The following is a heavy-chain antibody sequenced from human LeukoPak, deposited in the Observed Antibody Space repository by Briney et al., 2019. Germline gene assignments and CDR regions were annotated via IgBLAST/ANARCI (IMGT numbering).Heavy chain of an antibody. J-gene: IGHJ4*02. V-gene: IGHV1-2*02. Sequence: ASVKVSCKSSGYIFTGYYMHWVRQAPGQGLEWMGWINPNSGGTNSAQKFQGRVTMTRDTSISTAYMELSRLTSDDTAVYYCARHPYSGSYHFDYWGQGALVTVSS. CDR3: ARHPYSGSYHFDY. D-gene: IGHD1-26*01. CDR2: INPNSGGT. CDR1: GYIFTGYY.